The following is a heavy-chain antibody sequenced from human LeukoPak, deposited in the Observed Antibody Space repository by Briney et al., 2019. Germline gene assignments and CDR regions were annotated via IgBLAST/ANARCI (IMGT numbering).Heavy chain of an antibody. D-gene: IGHD3-16*01. CDR3: ARLTPGTFGGRY. Sequence: PSETLSLTCTVSGGSISSSSYYWGWIRQPPGKGLEWIGSIYYSGSTYYNPSLKSRVTISVDTSKNQFSLKLSSVTAADTAVYYCARLTPGTFGGRYWGQGTLVTVSS. CDR2: IYYSGST. V-gene: IGHV4-39*01. CDR1: GGSISSSSYY. J-gene: IGHJ4*02.